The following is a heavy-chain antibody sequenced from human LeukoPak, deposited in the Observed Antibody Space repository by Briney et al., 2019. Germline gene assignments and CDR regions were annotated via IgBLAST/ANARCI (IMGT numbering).Heavy chain of an antibody. CDR3: AREKIGSGYDQDLDY. J-gene: IGHJ4*02. Sequence: ASVKVSCKASGYTFTSYGISWVRQAPGQGLEWMGWISAYNGNTNYAQKLQGRVTMTTDTSTRTAYLELSSLTSDDTAVYYCAREKIGSGYDQDLDYWGQGTLVTVSS. D-gene: IGHD5-12*01. CDR2: ISAYNGNT. V-gene: IGHV1-18*01. CDR1: GYTFTSYG.